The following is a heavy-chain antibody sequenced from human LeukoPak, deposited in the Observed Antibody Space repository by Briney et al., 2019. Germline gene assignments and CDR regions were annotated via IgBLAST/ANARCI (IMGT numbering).Heavy chain of an antibody. D-gene: IGHD3-22*01. Sequence: GGSLRLSCVASGFSISNYWMHWVRQAPGKGLMWVSRISSDATTTNYADSVKGRFTISRDNAKNIVYLQMNSLRAEDTAVYYCARVWLLPPYYYYYGMDVWGQGTTVTVSS. CDR3: ARVWLLPPYYYYYGMDV. V-gene: IGHV3-74*01. J-gene: IGHJ6*02. CDR1: GFSISNYW. CDR2: ISSDATTT.